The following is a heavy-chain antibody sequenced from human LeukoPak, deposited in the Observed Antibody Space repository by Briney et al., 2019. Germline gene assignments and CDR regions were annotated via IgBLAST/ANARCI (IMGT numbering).Heavy chain of an antibody. V-gene: IGHV1-69*04. J-gene: IGHJ5*02. D-gene: IGHD1-1*01. CDR3: ARETTDRWFDP. CDR2: IISILGIA. Sequence: SVKVSCKASGGTFSSYTISWVRQAPGQGPEWMGRIISILGIANYAQKFQGRVTITADKSTTTAYMELSSLRSEDTAVYYCARETTDRWFDPWGQGTLVTVSS. CDR1: GGTFSSYT.